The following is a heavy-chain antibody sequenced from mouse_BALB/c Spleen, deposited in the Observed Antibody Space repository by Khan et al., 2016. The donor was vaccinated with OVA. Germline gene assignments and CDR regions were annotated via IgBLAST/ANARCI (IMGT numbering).Heavy chain of an antibody. CDR3: AREYWFAY. D-gene: IGHD2-10*02. J-gene: IGHJ3*01. CDR1: GFTFSNYA. Sequence: EVELVESGGGLVQPGGSLKLSCAASGFTFSNYAMSWVRQTPEKRLEWVASISSGGSTYYPASVKGRFTISRDNARNILYLQMSSLRSEDTAMYYCAREYWFAYWGQGTLVTVSA. CDR2: ISSGGST. V-gene: IGHV5-6-5*01.